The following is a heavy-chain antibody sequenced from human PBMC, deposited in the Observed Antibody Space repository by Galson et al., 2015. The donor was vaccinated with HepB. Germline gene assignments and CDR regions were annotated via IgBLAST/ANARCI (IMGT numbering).Heavy chain of an antibody. V-gene: IGHV3-48*04. CDR3: ARRVGYRSGGSCYEFDY. J-gene: IGHJ4*02. CDR2: ISSSSSTI. D-gene: IGHD2-15*01. CDR1: GFTFSSYS. Sequence: SLRLSCAASGFTFSSYSMNWVRQAPGKGLEWVSYISSSSSTIYYADSVKGRFTISRDNAKNSLYLQMSSLRAEDTAVYYCARRVGYRSGGSCYEFDYWGQGTLVTVSS.